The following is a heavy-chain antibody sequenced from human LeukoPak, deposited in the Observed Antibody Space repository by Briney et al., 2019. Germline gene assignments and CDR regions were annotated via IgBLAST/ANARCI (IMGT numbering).Heavy chain of an antibody. CDR2: ISYDGSKT. CDR3: AKDLHCSSTSCSDY. Sequence: GGSLRLSCAASGFTFSNYAIHWVRQAPGKGLEWVAVISYDGSKTYYGDSVMGRFTISRDNSKNTLYLQMNSLRAEDTAVYYCAKDLHCSSTSCSDYWGQGTLVTVSS. CDR1: GFTFSNYA. D-gene: IGHD2-2*01. V-gene: IGHV3-30-3*01. J-gene: IGHJ4*02.